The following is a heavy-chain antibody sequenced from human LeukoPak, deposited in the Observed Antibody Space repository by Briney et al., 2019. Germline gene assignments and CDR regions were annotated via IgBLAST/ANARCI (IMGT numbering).Heavy chain of an antibody. J-gene: IGHJ3*02. CDR1: GGSISSGGYS. D-gene: IGHD2-2*01. Sequence: KPSETLSLTCAVSGGSISSGGYSWSWIRQPPGKGLEWIGYIYHSGSTNYNPSLKSRVTISVDTSKNQFSLKLSSVTAADTAVYYCARGYCSSTSCYLGAFDIWGQGTMVTVSS. CDR3: ARGYCSSTSCYLGAFDI. V-gene: IGHV4-30-2*01. CDR2: IYHSGST.